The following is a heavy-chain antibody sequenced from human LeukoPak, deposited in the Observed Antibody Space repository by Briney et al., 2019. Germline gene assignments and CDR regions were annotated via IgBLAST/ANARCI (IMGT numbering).Heavy chain of an antibody. V-gene: IGHV3-21*01. D-gene: IGHD2-15*01. CDR3: ARDPQYCSGGSCYSFDY. Sequence: PGGSLRLSCAASGFTFSSHDMNWVRQAPGKGLEWVSSITTATSSYIYYADSVKGRFTISRDNAKNSLYLQMNSLRAEDTAVYYCARDPQYCSGGSCYSFDYWGQGTLVTVSS. CDR1: GFTFSSHD. J-gene: IGHJ4*02. CDR2: ITTATSSYI.